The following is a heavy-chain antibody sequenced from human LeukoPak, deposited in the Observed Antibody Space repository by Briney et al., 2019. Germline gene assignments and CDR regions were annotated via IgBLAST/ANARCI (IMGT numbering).Heavy chain of an antibody. J-gene: IGHJ4*02. Sequence: GSSVKVSCKASGGTFSSYAISWVRQAPGQGLEWMGGIIPIFGTANYAQKFQGRVTITTDESTSTAYMELSSLRSEDTAVYYCASAGYCSGGSCYSVDYWGQGTLVTVSS. V-gene: IGHV1-69*05. CDR1: GGTFSSYA. D-gene: IGHD2-15*01. CDR2: IIPIFGTA. CDR3: ASAGYCSGGSCYSVDY.